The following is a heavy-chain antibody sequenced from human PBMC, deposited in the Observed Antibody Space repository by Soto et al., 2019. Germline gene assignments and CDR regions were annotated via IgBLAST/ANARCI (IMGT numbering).Heavy chain of an antibody. J-gene: IGHJ4*02. CDR1: GGSISTHY. CDR2: IYYSGTT. D-gene: IGHD3-10*01. Sequence: SETLSLTCSVSGGSISTHYWSWIRQPPGKGLEWIGYIYYSGTTDYNPSLKSRVTISVDTSKNQFSLKLSSVTAADTALYYCARGHYGSGIYYFDYWGQGSLVTVSS. V-gene: IGHV4-59*11. CDR3: ARGHYGSGIYYFDY.